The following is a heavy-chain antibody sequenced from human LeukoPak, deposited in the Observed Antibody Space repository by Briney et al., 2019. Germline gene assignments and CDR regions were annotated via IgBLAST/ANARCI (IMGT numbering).Heavy chain of an antibody. D-gene: IGHD6-6*01. CDR2: ISPTGSTT. Sequence: GGSLRLSCAASGFSFSNAWMHWARQLPGKGLVWVSRISPTGSTTSYADSVKGRFTVSRDNAKNTLYLQVNNLRAEDTAVYYCARGPNSNWSGLDFWGQGTLLTVSS. J-gene: IGHJ4*02. V-gene: IGHV3-74*01. CDR3: ARGPNSNWSGLDF. CDR1: GFSFSNAW.